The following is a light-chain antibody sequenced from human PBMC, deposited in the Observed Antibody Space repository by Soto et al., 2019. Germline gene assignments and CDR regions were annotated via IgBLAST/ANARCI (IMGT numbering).Light chain of an antibody. J-gene: IGKJ2*01. CDR1: QSVSSRY. V-gene: IGKV3-20*01. Sequence: ESVLTQSPGTLSLSPGERATLSCRASQSVSSRYLAWYQQKPGQAPRLLIYGASNRATGIPDRFSGSGSGTDVTLTISRLEPEDFAVYFCQQYGSSPPFTFGQGTKVEIK. CDR3: QQYGSSPPFT. CDR2: GAS.